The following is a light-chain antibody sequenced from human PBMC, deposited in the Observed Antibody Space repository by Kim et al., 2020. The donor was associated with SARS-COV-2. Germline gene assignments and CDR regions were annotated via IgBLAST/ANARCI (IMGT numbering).Light chain of an antibody. CDR2: VAS. Sequence: SASVGDRVTITCRASQSISTYLNWYQQKPGKAPNLLIYVASGLHSGVPSRFSGSGSGTDFTLTISSLQPDDFATYFCQQTYSTPYTFGQGTKLEI. V-gene: IGKV1-39*01. CDR1: QSISTY. CDR3: QQTYSTPYT. J-gene: IGKJ2*01.